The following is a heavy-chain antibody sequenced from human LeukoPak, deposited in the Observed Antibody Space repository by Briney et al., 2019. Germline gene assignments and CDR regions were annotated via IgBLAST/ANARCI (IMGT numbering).Heavy chain of an antibody. CDR2: IYYSGST. CDR3: ARRREGSSSVDS. Sequence: PSETLSLTCTVSGGFIGRSGYYWGWIRQPPGKGLEWIGNIYYSGSTYYNPSLKSRVTISVDTSKNQFSLKLSSVTAADTAVYYCARRREGSSSVDSWGQGTLVTVSS. V-gene: IGHV4-39*01. J-gene: IGHJ4*02. D-gene: IGHD6-6*01. CDR1: GGFIGRSGYY.